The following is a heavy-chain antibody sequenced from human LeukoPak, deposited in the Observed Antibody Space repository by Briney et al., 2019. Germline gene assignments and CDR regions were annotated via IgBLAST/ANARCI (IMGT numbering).Heavy chain of an antibody. CDR2: IHTYNGHT. CDR3: ARAEWLALDY. Sequence: ASVKVSCKSSGYTFNSYGITWVRQAPGQGLEWMGWIHTYNGHTNYAQKLQGRVTMTTDTSTSTVYMELSSLRSEDTAVYYCARAEWLALDYWGQGTLVTVSS. V-gene: IGHV1-18*01. CDR1: GYTFNSYG. D-gene: IGHD6-19*01. J-gene: IGHJ4*02.